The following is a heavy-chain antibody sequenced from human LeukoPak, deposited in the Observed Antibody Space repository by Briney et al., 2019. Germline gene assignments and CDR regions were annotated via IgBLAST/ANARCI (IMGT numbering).Heavy chain of an antibody. CDR3: TRFGYVAGLDL. CDR2: INPAGTET. CDR1: GFSFSAYW. D-gene: IGHD6-19*01. J-gene: IGHJ4*02. V-gene: IGHV3-7*01. Sequence: PGGSLRLSCAASGFSFSAYWMTWVRQAPGTGLEWVANINPAGTETYYVDPVKGRFTISRDNAKNLLYLQMNSLRAEDTAVYYCTRFGYVAGLDLWGQGTLVTVS.